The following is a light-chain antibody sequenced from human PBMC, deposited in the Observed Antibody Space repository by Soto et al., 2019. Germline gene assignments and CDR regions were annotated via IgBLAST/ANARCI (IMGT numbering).Light chain of an antibody. CDR3: QQYGSSPVT. CDR2: GAS. Sequence: EIVLTQSPGTLSLSPGARATLSCRASQSVSSSYLAWYQQKPGQAPRLFIYGASSRATGIPDRFSGSGSGTDLTITISRLEPEDGAVYDGQQYGSSPVTFGQGTKVDIK. V-gene: IGKV3-20*01. CDR1: QSVSSSY. J-gene: IGKJ1*01.